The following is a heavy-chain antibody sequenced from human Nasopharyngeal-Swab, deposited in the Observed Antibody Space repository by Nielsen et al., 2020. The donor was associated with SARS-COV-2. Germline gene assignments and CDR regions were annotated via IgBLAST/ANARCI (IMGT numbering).Heavy chain of an antibody. CDR2: ISSSTSYI. Sequence: GGSLRLSCAASGFTFSNYSMNWVRQAPGKGLEWVSSISSSTSYIYYADSVKGRFTISRDNAKNSLYLQMNSLRAEGTAVYYCARDGFGESPYYYYYGMDVWGQGTTVTVSS. J-gene: IGHJ6*02. V-gene: IGHV3-21*01. CDR1: GFTFSNYS. D-gene: IGHD3-10*01. CDR3: ARDGFGESPYYYYYGMDV.